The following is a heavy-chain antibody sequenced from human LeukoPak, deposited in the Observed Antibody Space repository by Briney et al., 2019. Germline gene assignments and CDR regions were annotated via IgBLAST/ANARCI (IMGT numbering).Heavy chain of an antibody. Sequence: GGSLRLSCAASGFTFSSYWMHWVRQAPGKGLEWVSAISGSGGSTYYADSVKGRFTISRDNSKNTLYLQMNSLRAEDTAVYYCAKEGIAAGTRWFDPWGQGTLVTVSS. D-gene: IGHD6-13*01. CDR1: GFTFSSYW. V-gene: IGHV3-23*01. CDR2: ISGSGGST. J-gene: IGHJ5*02. CDR3: AKEGIAAGTRWFDP.